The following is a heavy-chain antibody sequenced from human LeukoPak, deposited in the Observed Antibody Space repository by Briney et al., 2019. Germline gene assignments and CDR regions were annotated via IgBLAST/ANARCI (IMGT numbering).Heavy chain of an antibody. CDR2: IYSGGST. V-gene: IGHV3-53*01. Sequence: GGCLRLSCAASGFTVSSNYMSWVRQAPGKGLEWVSVIYSGGSTYYADSVKGRFTISRDNSKNTLYLQMNSLRAEDTAVYYCASLTSYYYGMDVWGQGTTVTVSS. J-gene: IGHJ6*02. D-gene: IGHD4-11*01. CDR3: ASLTSYYYGMDV. CDR1: GFTVSSNY.